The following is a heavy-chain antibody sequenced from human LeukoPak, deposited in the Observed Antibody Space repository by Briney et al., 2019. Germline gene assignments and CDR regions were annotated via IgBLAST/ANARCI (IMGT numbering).Heavy chain of an antibody. J-gene: IGHJ4*02. CDR3: ARRTTGTGPFDY. V-gene: IGHV4-31*03. Sequence: SETLSLTCTVSGGSISSGGYYWSWIRQHPGKGLEWIGYIYYSGSTYYNPSLKSRVTISVDTSKNQFPLKLSSVTAADTAVYYCARRTTGTGPFDYWGQGTLVTVSS. D-gene: IGHD1-1*01. CDR1: GGSISSGGYY. CDR2: IYYSGST.